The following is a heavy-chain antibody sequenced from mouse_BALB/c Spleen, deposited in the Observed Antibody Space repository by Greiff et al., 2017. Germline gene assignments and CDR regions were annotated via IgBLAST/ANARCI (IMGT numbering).Heavy chain of an antibody. V-gene: IGHV2-6-4*01. CDR1: GFSLSRYS. CDR2: IWGGGST. CDR3: ARNHRYDGSWFAY. Sequence: VKLMESGPGLVAPSQSLSITCTVSGFSLSRYSVHWVRQPPGKGLEWLGMIWGGGSTDYNSALKSRLSISKDNSKSQVFLKMNSLQTDDTAMYYCARNHRYDGSWFAYWGQGTLVTVSA. D-gene: IGHD2-14*01. J-gene: IGHJ3*01.